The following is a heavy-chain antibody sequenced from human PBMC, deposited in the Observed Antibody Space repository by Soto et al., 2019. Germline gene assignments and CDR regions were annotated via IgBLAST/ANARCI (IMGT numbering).Heavy chain of an antibody. CDR3: ATAHGCSAYAAVDV. J-gene: IGHJ6*02. CDR2: ISPDNGNT. CDR1: GYTFTIYG. Sequence: QVQLVQSGGEVKKPGASVKVSCKASGYTFTIYGINWVRQAPGQGLEWMGWISPDNGNTNYAQKLQGRVTMTTDTSMSKAYMELRILRSDDTSIAVCATAHGCSAYAAVDVWGQGTTVTVSS. V-gene: IGHV1-18*01. D-gene: IGHD5-12*01.